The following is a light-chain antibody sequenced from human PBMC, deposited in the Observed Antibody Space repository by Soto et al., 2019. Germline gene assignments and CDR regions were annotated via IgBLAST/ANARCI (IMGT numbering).Light chain of an antibody. V-gene: IGKV3-20*01. J-gene: IGKJ4*01. CDR1: QSVSGNF. CDR2: GAS. Sequence: EIVLTQSPGTLSWSPGERATLSCGASQSVSGNFLAWYQEKPGQAPRLLIYGASSRATGIPDRFSGSGSGTDFTLTISRLEPEDFAVYYCRQYGRSLGFAVGGGTKVEIK. CDR3: RQYGRSLGFA.